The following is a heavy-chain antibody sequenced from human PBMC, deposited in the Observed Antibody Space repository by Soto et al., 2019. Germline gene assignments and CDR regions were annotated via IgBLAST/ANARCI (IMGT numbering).Heavy chain of an antibody. CDR2: IIPIFGAA. CDR1: GGAFSGHA. Sequence: QVQLVQSGAEVKKPGSSVKVSCKASGGAFSGHAFTWVRQAPGQGLEWMGGIIPIFGAANSAPQFQGRVTFPADKSTNTAFMELPSLRSEDTAVYYCARVMPTYSFSSGLPDSWGQGTLVTVSS. V-gene: IGHV1-69*14. D-gene: IGHD6-6*01. J-gene: IGHJ4*02. CDR3: ARVMPTYSFSSGLPDS.